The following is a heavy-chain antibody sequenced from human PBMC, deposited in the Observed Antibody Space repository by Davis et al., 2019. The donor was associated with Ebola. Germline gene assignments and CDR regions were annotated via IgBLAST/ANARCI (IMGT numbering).Heavy chain of an antibody. CDR3: AKGRTIPLTLDF. D-gene: IGHD2-2*02. J-gene: IGHJ4*02. Sequence: SLKISCAGSGFAFGDYAMHWVRQAPGRGLEWVAGISWNRDSIVYADSVKGRFTISRDNAKNALYLQMNSLRGEDTAFYYCAKGRTIPLTLDFWGRGTLVTVSS. V-gene: IGHV3-9*01. CDR2: ISWNRDSI. CDR1: GFAFGDYA.